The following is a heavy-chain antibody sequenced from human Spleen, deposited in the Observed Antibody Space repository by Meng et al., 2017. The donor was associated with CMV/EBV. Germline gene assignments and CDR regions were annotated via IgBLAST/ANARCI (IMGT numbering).Heavy chain of an antibody. CDR3: AREAGN. Sequence: GESLKISCGAFGFTFDDYAMHWVRQAPGKGLEWVSVIYSGGSTYYADSVKGRFTISRDNSKNTLYLQMNSLRAEDTAVYYCAREAGNWGQGTLVTVSS. V-gene: IGHV3-66*02. J-gene: IGHJ4*02. CDR1: GFTFDDYA. CDR2: IYSGGST.